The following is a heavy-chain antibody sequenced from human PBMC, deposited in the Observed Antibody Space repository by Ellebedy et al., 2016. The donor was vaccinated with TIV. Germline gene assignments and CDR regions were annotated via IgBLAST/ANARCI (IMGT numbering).Heavy chain of an antibody. J-gene: IGHJ4*02. V-gene: IGHV3-72*01. CDR2: IRNTSTRHAT. D-gene: IGHD7-27*01. CDR1: GFSFSDHS. CDR3: VRDNWGLDY. Sequence: PGGSLRLSCAASGFSFSDHSMDWVRQPPGKGLQWVARIRNTSTRHATQFAAPLEGSVTISRDDSQRSLFLQRKSLKTEYTAVYFCVRDNWGLDYGGRGTLVTVSS.